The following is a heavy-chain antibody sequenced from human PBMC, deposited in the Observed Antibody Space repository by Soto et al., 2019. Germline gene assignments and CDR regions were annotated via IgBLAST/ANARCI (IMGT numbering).Heavy chain of an antibody. CDR2: ISGSGGRT. J-gene: IGHJ4*02. Sequence: EVQLLESGGGLVQPGGSLILSCAASGFTFSSYAMRWVRQAPGKGLEWVSAISGSGGRTYYAESVKGRFTISRDNSKNTLHLQMSSLRAEDTAVYYCARRGSGSYYDYWGQGSLVTVSS. V-gene: IGHV3-23*01. D-gene: IGHD1-26*01. CDR3: ARRGSGSYYDY. CDR1: GFTFSSYA.